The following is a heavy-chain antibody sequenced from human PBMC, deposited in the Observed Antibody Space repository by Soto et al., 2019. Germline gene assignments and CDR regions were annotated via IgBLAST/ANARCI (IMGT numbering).Heavy chain of an antibody. Sequence: EVQLVESGGGLIQPGGSLRLSCAASGFTVSSKYMTWVRQALGKGLEWVSVIYGGGTTYYADSVKGRFTISRDNSKNTLYLQVNSLRAEDTAVYYCVQTTGWPGFDFWGQGTLFTVSS. CDR1: GFTVSSKY. CDR3: VQTTGWPGFDF. D-gene: IGHD6-19*01. CDR2: IYGGGTT. V-gene: IGHV3-53*01. J-gene: IGHJ4*02.